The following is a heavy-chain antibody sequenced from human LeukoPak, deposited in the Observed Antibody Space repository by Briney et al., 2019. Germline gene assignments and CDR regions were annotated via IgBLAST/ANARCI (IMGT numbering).Heavy chain of an antibody. CDR2: IGTAGDT. V-gene: IGHV3-13*01. CDR1: GFTFSSYD. D-gene: IGHD3-16*01. CDR3: ARGGDYHQYDY. J-gene: IGHJ4*02. Sequence: GGSLRLSCAASGFTFSSYDMHWVRQATGKGLEWVSAIGTAGDTYYPGSVKGRFTISRENAKNSLYLQMNSLRAGDTAVYYRARGGDYHQYDYWGQGTLVTVSS.